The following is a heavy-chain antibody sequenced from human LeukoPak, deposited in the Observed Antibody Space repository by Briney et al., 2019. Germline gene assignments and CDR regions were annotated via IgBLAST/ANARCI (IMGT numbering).Heavy chain of an antibody. V-gene: IGHV6-1*01. J-gene: IGHJ5*02. Sequence: SQTLSLTCAISGDSVSSNSASWNWIRQSPSRGLEWLGRTYYRSKWSTDYAVSVKGRITINPDTSKNQFSLYLNSVTPEDTAVYYCERDPDSSYEWGPFDPWGQGTLVTVSS. CDR1: GDSVSSNSAS. CDR2: TYYRSKWST. CDR3: ERDPDSSYEWGPFDP. D-gene: IGHD1-26*01.